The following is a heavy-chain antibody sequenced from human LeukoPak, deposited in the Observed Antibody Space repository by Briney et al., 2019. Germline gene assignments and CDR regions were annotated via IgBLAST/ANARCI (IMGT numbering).Heavy chain of an antibody. V-gene: IGHV4-34*01. D-gene: IGHD5-24*01. J-gene: IGHJ4*02. Sequence: SETLSLTCAVYGGSFSGYYWSWIRQPPGKGLEWIGEINHSGSTNFNPSLKSRVTISVDTSKNQFSLKLSSVTAADTAVYYCARQGRWLQLLDYWGQGTLVTVSS. CDR2: INHSGST. CDR1: GGSFSGYY. CDR3: ARQGRWLQLLDY.